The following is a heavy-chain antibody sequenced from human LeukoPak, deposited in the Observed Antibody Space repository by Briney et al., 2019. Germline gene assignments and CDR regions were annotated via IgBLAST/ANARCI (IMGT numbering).Heavy chain of an antibody. J-gene: IGHJ3*02. Sequence: GASVKVSCKASGYTFTGYFIHWVRQAPGEGLEWMGWINADNGDTKPTQRLQGRVAMARDTSISTAYMELSTPTSDDTAVYYCARGSSLVGSKNAFDIWGQGTMVIVSS. D-gene: IGHD1-26*01. V-gene: IGHV1-2*02. CDR3: ARGSSLVGSKNAFDI. CDR2: INADNGDT. CDR1: GYTFTGYF.